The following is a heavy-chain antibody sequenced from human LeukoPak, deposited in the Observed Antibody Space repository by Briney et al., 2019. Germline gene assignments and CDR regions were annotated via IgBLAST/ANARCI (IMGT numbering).Heavy chain of an antibody. CDR1: GFTFSSNA. CDR3: AKAVRFTVAGIGDY. D-gene: IGHD6-19*01. CDR2: ISGSGGST. J-gene: IGHJ4*02. Sequence: PGGSLRLSCAASGFTFSSNAMSWVRQAPGKGLEWVSAISGSGGSTYYADSVKGRFTISRDNSKNTLYLQMNSLRAEDTAVYYCAKAVRFTVAGIGDYWGQGTLVTVSS. V-gene: IGHV3-23*01.